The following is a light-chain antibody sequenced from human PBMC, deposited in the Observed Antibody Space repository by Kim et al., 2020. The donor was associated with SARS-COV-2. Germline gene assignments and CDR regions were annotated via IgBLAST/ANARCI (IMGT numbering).Light chain of an antibody. CDR1: STDVGNYDH. CDR2: DVT. Sequence: QSALTQPRSVSGSPGQSVTMSCIGTSTDVGNYDHVSWYQQSPGKALKLMIYDVTKRPSGVPDRFSGSKSGNTASLTISGLQADDEADYYCSSYAGRRHWVFGGGTQLTVL. CDR3: SSYAGRRHWV. V-gene: IGLV2-11*01. J-gene: IGLJ3*02.